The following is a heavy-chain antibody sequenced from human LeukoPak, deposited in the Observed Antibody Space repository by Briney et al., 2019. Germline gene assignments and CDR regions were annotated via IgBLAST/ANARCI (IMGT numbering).Heavy chain of an antibody. CDR1: GGSFSGYY. CDR3: ARARYNWNDGPRSFYDY. Sequence: PSETLSLTCAVYGGSFSGYYWSWFRQPPGKGLEWIGEINHSGSTNYNPSLKSRVTISVDTSKNQFSLKLSSVTAADTAVYYCARARYNWNDGPRSFYDYWGQGTLVTVSS. J-gene: IGHJ4*02. D-gene: IGHD1-1*01. CDR2: INHSGST. V-gene: IGHV4-34*01.